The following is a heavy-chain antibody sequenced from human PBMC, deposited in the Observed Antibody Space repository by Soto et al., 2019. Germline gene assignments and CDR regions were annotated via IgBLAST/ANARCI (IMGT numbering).Heavy chain of an antibody. D-gene: IGHD4-17*01. CDR3: ARESGGTTATLDNYYLYMDV. CDR1: GYAFSQFY. CDR2: INPNSGRT. V-gene: IGHV1-2*04. Sequence: QVQLVQSGAEVKKPGASVKVSCKASGYAFSQFYIHWMRQAPGQGLEWMGWINPNSGRTKFAQNFQGWVALTRDTSIKTVYMELSGLRSDATAVYSCARESGGTTATLDNYYLYMDVWGKGTTVTVSS. J-gene: IGHJ6*03.